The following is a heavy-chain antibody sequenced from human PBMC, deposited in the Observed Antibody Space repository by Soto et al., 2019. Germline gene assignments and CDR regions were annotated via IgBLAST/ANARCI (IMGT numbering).Heavy chain of an antibody. V-gene: IGHV3-30*18. CDR3: AKDKVPVVVTAPFDY. D-gene: IGHD2-21*02. Sequence: QVQLVESGGAGVQPGRSLRLSCAASGFTFSSYGMHWVRQAPGKGLEGVAVISYDGSNKYYADSVKGRFTISRDNSKNTLYLQMNSLRAEDTAVYYCAKDKVPVVVTAPFDYWGQGTLVTVSS. CDR1: GFTFSSYG. CDR2: ISYDGSNK. J-gene: IGHJ4*02.